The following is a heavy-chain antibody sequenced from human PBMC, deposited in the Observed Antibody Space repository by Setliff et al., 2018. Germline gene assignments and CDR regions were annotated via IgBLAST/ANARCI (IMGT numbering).Heavy chain of an antibody. Sequence: ASVKVSCKASGYTFTSYGISWVRQAPGQGLEWMGWIDPNSGGTNYAQKFQGRVTMTRDTSISTAYMELSRLRSDDTAVYYCARSNYDILTRNWFDPWGQGTLVTVSS. D-gene: IGHD3-9*01. V-gene: IGHV1-2*02. J-gene: IGHJ5*02. CDR2: IDPNSGGT. CDR3: ARSNYDILTRNWFDP. CDR1: GYTFTSYG.